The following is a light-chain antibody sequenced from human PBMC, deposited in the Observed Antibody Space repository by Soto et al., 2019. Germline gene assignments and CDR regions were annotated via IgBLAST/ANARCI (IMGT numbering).Light chain of an antibody. V-gene: IGKV1-39*01. CDR3: QQSHSTPPT. J-gene: IGKJ1*01. Sequence: DIPMTQSPSSLSASVGDRVTITCRASERISSYVNWYQQKPGKAPKLLIYAASGLQSGVPSRFSGSGSGTDFTLTISSLQPEDFATYYCQQSHSTPPTFGHGTTVEI. CDR1: ERISSY. CDR2: AAS.